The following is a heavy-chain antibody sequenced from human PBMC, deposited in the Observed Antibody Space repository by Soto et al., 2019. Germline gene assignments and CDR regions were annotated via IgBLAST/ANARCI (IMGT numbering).Heavy chain of an antibody. CDR3: ARGAFCGGAPGCRDMDV. D-gene: IGHD2-21*01. V-gene: IGHV1-18*01. CDR1: GYNFISHS. J-gene: IGHJ6*02. Sequence: QIQLVQSGGEVKNPGASVKVSCKSSGYNFISHSITWVRQAPGQGLEWMGRISAYNGNTNYAQKLQGRVTMTTDTSTNTGYMELRSLRSDYTAVYYCARGAFCGGAPGCRDMDVWGQGTTVTVSS. CDR2: ISAYNGNT.